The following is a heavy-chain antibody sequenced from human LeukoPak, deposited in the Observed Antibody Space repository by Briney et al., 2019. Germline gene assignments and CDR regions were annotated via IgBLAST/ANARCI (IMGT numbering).Heavy chain of an antibody. Sequence: SETLSLTCTVSVGSISSYYWSWIRQPPAKRLESIGYIYYSGSTNYNPSLKSRVTISVETSKSQFSLKLSSVTAADTAVYYCAISSRSLGDYVFDSWGQGTLVTVSS. CDR1: VGSISSYY. CDR3: AISSRSLGDYVFDS. D-gene: IGHD4-17*01. V-gene: IGHV4-59*01. J-gene: IGHJ4*02. CDR2: IYYSGST.